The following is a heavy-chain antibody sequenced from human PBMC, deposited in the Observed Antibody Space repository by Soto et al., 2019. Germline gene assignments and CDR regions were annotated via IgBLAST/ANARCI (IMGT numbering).Heavy chain of an antibody. CDR3: AKAIENYSTGYYKPFYYFGVDV. J-gene: IGHJ6*02. CDR1: GFTFGSYG. V-gene: IGHV3-30*18. D-gene: IGHD3-22*01. Sequence: GGSLRLSCAASGFTFGSYGMHWVRQAPGKVLEWVAGISYDGSKKYYGESVKGRFTISSDNSKNTLYLQMNSLRVEDTAVYYCAKAIENYSTGYYKPFYYFGVDVWGQGTTVTVSS. CDR2: ISYDGSKK.